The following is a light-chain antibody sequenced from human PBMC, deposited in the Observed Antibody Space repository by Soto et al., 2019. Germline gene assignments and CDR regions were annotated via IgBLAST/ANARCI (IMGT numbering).Light chain of an antibody. V-gene: IGKV3-20*01. CDR2: GTS. CDR3: QQYGSSPLT. J-gene: IGKJ4*01. Sequence: EIVITQSPATLSVSPGESATLSCRASQSVSSNLAWHQQKPGQAPRLLIYGTSTRVTGIPDRFSGSGSGTDFTLTISRLEPEDFAVYYCQQYGSSPLTFGGGTKVDIK. CDR1: QSVSSN.